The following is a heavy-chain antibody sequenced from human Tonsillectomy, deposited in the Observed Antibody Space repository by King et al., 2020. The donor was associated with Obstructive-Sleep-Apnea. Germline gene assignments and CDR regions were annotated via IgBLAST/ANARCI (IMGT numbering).Heavy chain of an antibody. CDR3: ARMAYCGGDCYFRAFDI. CDR2: IIVNGGRT. CDR1: GFSFSNFG. D-gene: IGHD2-21*02. Sequence: VQLVESGGGLVQGSLRLSCAASGFSFSNFGMSWVRQAPGKGLEWVSTIIVNGGRTYYADSVKGRFTISRDNSKNTVYLQMNRLRAEETAVYYCARMAYCGGDCYFRAFDIWGQGTMVTFSS. J-gene: IGHJ3*02. V-gene: IGHV3-23*04.